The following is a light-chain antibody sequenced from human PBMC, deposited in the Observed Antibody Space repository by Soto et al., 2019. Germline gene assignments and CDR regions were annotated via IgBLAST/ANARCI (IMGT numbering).Light chain of an antibody. CDR3: QQYNNWPTT. V-gene: IGKV3-15*01. J-gene: IGKJ5*01. CDR1: QSISDT. CDR2: SAY. Sequence: EIVMTQSPATLSVSPGGRATLSCRASQSISDTLAWYQQKPGQAPRLPIYSAYRGATGFPARFSGSGSGTDFTLTISSLQSEDFAAYYCQQYNNWPTTFGQGTRLEIK.